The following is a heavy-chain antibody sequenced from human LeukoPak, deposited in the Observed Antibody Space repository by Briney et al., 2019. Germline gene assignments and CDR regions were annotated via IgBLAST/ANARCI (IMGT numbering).Heavy chain of an antibody. CDR1: GYTFTSYA. CDR2: IIPIFGTA. V-gene: IGHV1-69*13. CDR3: ARVSSSWYYFDY. Sequence: SVKVSCKASGYTFTSYAISWVRQAPGQGLEWMGGIIPIFGTANYAQKFQGRVTITADESTSTAYMELSSLRSEDTAVYYCARVSSSWYYFDYWGQGTLVTVSS. J-gene: IGHJ4*02. D-gene: IGHD6-13*01.